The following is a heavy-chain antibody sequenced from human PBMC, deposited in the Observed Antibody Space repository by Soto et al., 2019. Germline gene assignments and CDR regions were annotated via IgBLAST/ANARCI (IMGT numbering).Heavy chain of an antibody. V-gene: IGHV1-69*02. CDR2: MLPTLGIA. D-gene: IGHD3-10*01. J-gene: IGHJ6*03. CDR1: GGTFSSYT. Sequence: QVQLVQSGAEVKKPGSSVKVSCKASGGTFSSYTISWVRQAPGQGLEWMGRMLPTLGIANYAQKFQGRVTITADKSTSTAYMELSSLRSEDTAVYYCATLWFVELRYMDVWGKGTTVTVSS. CDR3: ATLWFVELRYMDV.